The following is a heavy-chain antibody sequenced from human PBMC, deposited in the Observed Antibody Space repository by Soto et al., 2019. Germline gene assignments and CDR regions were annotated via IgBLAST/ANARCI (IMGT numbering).Heavy chain of an antibody. CDR2: INHSGST. CDR1: GGSFSGYY. Sequence: SETLSLTCAVYGGSFSGYYWSWIRQPPGKGLEWIGEINHSGSTNYNPSLKSRVTISVDTSKNQFSLKLSSVTAADTAVYYCARGMITFGGVIADYWGQGTLVTVSS. CDR3: ARGMITFGGVIADY. D-gene: IGHD3-16*02. V-gene: IGHV4-34*01. J-gene: IGHJ4*02.